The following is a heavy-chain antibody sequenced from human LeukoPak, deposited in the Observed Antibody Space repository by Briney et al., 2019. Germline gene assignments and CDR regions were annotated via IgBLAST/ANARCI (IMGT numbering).Heavy chain of an antibody. Sequence: PGGSLRLSCAASGFTFSSYAMSWVRQAPGKGLEWVSVIGGSGGSTYYADSVKGRFTISRDNSKNTLYLQMNSLRAEDTAVYYCARLVGYNPPRFFDYWGQGTLVTVSS. CDR2: IGGSGGST. CDR3: ARLVGYNPPRFFDY. CDR1: GFTFSSYA. J-gene: IGHJ4*02. D-gene: IGHD5-24*01. V-gene: IGHV3-23*01.